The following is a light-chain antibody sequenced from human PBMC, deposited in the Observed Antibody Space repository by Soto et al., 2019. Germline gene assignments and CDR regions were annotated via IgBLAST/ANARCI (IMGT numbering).Light chain of an antibody. V-gene: IGKV3-15*01. Sequence: ETLFTLTPCTQSLSAKERITLSCRATQTIGNKLAWYPQRPGQAPRLLMYGASTRATDIPARFSGSGSGTEFTLTFTGLQSEDFVVYYCQQYNGWLWKFGLGTKVDIK. CDR1: QTIGNK. CDR3: QQYNGWLWK. CDR2: GAS. J-gene: IGKJ1*01.